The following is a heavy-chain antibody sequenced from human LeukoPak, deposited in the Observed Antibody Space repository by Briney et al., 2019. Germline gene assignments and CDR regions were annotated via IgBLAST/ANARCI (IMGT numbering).Heavy chain of an antibody. J-gene: IGHJ4*02. CDR3: AKQLGYCSDGSCYFPY. D-gene: IGHD2-15*01. Sequence: GGSPRLSCAASGFTFSSSAMSWVRQAPGKGLEWVSAISNNGGYTYYADSVQGRFTISRDNSKSTLCLQMNSLRAEDTAVYYCAKQLGYCSDGSCYFPYWGQGTLVTVSS. CDR1: GFTFSSSA. V-gene: IGHV3-23*01. CDR2: ISNNGGYT.